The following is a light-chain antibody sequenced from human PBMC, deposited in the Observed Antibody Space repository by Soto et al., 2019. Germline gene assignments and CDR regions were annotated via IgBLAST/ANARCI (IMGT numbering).Light chain of an antibody. Sequence: DLQMTQSPSSLSASVGDRVTITCQASQGIGNYLTWYQQRLGKAPKLLIYDASTLETGVPSRFSGSGSGTDFTFTISSLQPEDFATYFCQQYGDLPLTFGGGTKVEI. CDR3: QQYGDLPLT. CDR1: QGIGNY. V-gene: IGKV1-33*01. CDR2: DAS. J-gene: IGKJ4*01.